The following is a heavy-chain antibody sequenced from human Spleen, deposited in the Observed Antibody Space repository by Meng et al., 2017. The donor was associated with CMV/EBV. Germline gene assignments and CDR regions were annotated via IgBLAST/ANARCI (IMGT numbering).Heavy chain of an antibody. J-gene: IGHJ4*02. CDR2: KRNYNGNT. D-gene: IGHD1-26*01. CDR3: ARFGSYTGSYGY. Sequence: KTSGYNSKSNENRRGRQATGKGREWKGRKRNYNGNTNYEKKLKSRITMTTDTSTGKVYMELRSVGFDDTAVYYCARFGSYTGSYGYWGQGTLVTVSS. V-gene: IGHV1-18*01. CDR1: GYNSKSNE.